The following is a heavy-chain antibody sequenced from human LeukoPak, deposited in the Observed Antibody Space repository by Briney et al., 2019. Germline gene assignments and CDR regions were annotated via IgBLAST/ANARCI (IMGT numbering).Heavy chain of an antibody. V-gene: IGHV1-2*06. CDR1: GYTFTGYY. D-gene: IGHD4-17*01. CDR2: INPNSGGT. J-gene: IGHJ4*02. CDR3: ARDLSVTKRRRRFFGY. Sequence: GASVKVSCKASGYTFTGYYMRWVRQAPGQGLEWMGRINPNSGGTNYAQKFQGRVTMTRDTSISTAYMELSRLRSDDTAVYYCARDLSVTKRRRRFFGYWGQGTLVTVSS.